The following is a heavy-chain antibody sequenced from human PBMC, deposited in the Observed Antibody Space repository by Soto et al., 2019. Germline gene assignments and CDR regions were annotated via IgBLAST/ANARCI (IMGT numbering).Heavy chain of an antibody. V-gene: IGHV3-30-3*01. CDR3: ARDFGSNYGLKAPWFDP. D-gene: IGHD4-4*01. Sequence: GGSLRLSCAASGFTFSSYAMHWVRQAPGKGLEWVAVISYDGSNKYYADSVKGRFTISRDNSKNTLYLQMNSLRAEDTAVYYCARDFGSNYGLKAPWFDPWGQGTLVTVSS. CDR1: GFTFSSYA. J-gene: IGHJ5*02. CDR2: ISYDGSNK.